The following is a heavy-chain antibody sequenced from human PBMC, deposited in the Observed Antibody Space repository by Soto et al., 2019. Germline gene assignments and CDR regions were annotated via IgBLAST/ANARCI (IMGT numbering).Heavy chain of an antibody. Sequence: QVTLKESGPVLVKPTETLTLTCTVSGFSLSNARMGVSWIRQPPGKALEWLAHIFSNDEKSYSTSLKSRLTISKDTSKSQVVLTMTNMDPVDTATYYCARGGYSYAIGAPAAYYFDYWGQGTLVTVSS. J-gene: IGHJ4*02. V-gene: IGHV2-26*01. CDR2: IFSNDEK. D-gene: IGHD5-18*01. CDR3: ARGGYSYAIGAPAAYYFDY. CDR1: GFSLSNARMG.